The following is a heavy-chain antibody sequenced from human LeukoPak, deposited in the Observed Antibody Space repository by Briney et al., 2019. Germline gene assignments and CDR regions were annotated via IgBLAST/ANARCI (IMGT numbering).Heavy chain of an antibody. CDR1: GYTFTSYTSYD. V-gene: IGHV1-8*01. D-gene: IGHD3-22*01. CDR3: ARGFYDSSGYSHDAFDV. Sequence: ASVKVSCKASGYTFTSYTSYDINWVRQASGQGLEWMGWMNPTSGKTGYAQMFQGRVTMTWDTSLNTVYMELSGLTSEDTAVYYCARGFYDSSGYSHDAFDVWGQGSMVTVSS. CDR2: MNPTSGKT. J-gene: IGHJ3*01.